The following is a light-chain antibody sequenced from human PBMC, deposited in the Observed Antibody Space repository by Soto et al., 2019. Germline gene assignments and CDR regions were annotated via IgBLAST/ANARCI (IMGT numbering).Light chain of an antibody. V-gene: IGKV3-15*01. J-gene: IGKJ1*01. CDR2: RAS. CDR1: QNIYYN. Sequence: ILMTQSPATVSVSPGESATLSCRASQNIYYNVAWYQQRPGQAPRLLIYRASTRAPGVPARFSGSGSGTEFPLTSSSLQPEDFTVYSCLQYHNLWAFGQGTKVEI. CDR3: LQYHNLWA.